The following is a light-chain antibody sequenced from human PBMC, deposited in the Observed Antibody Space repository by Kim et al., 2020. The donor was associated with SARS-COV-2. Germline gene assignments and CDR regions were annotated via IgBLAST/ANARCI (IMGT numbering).Light chain of an antibody. CDR3: QQYNNWLT. CDR2: GAS. J-gene: IGKJ4*01. CDR1: QSVSSN. V-gene: IGKV3-15*01. Sequence: VSPGERATLSCRASQSVSSNLAWYQQKPGQTPRLLIYGASTRATGIPARFSGSGSGTEFTLTISSLQSEDCAVYYCQQYNNWLTFGGGTKVDIK.